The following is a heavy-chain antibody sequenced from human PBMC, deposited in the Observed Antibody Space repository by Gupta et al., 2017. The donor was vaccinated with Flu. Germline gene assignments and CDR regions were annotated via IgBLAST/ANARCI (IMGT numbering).Heavy chain of an antibody. CDR2: ISWNSGSI. CDR3: AKSTVATPVAVLDY. V-gene: IGHV3-9*01. D-gene: IGHD4-4*01. J-gene: IGHJ4*02. Sequence: QAPGKGLEWVSGISWNSGSIGYADSVKGRFTISRDNAKNSLYLQMNSLRAEDTALYYCAKSTVATPVAVLDYWGQGTLVTVSS.